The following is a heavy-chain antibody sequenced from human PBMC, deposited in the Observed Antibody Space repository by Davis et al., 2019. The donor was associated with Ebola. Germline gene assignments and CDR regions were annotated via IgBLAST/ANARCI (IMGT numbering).Heavy chain of an antibody. V-gene: IGHV4-30-2*01. CDR1: GGSISSGGYS. CDR2: IYHSGST. J-gene: IGHJ5*02. CDR3: ARGGTELNWFDP. D-gene: IGHD3-16*01. Sequence: PSETLSLTCAVSGGSISSGGYSWSWIRQPPGKGLEWIGYIYHSGSTYYNPSLKSRVTISVDRSKNQFSLKLSSVTAADTAVYYCARGGTELNWFDPWGQGTLVTVSS.